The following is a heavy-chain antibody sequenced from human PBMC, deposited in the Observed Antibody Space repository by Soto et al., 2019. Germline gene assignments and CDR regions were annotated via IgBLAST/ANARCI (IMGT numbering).Heavy chain of an antibody. V-gene: IGHV4-59*08. CDR1: GGSISSYY. CDR3: ASNVQWLVTFDY. CDR2: IYYSGST. J-gene: IGHJ4*02. D-gene: IGHD6-19*01. Sequence: QVQLQESGPGLVKPSETLSLTCTVSGGSISSYYWSWIRQPPGKGLEWIGYIYYSGSTNYNPSLESRVTISVDTSKNQFSLKLSSVTAADTAVYYCASNVQWLVTFDYGGQGTLVTVSS.